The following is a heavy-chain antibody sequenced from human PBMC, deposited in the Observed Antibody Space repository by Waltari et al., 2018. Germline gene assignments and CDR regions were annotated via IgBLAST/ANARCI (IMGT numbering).Heavy chain of an antibody. CDR2: ISWNSGSI. CDR3: AKDLGGPDDY. V-gene: IGHV3-9*03. J-gene: IGHJ4*02. Sequence: EVQLVESGGGLVQPGRSLRLSCAASGFTFDDYAMHWVRQAPGKGLEWVSGISWNSGSIGYADSVKGRFTISRDNAKNSLYLQMNSLRAEDMALYYCAKDLGGPDDYWGQGTLVTVSS. D-gene: IGHD2-15*01. CDR1: GFTFDDYA.